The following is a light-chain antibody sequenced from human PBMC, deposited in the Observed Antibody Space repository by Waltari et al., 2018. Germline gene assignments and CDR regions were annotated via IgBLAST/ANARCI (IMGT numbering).Light chain of an antibody. J-gene: IGLJ3*02. CDR2: GNNPLPRTPPKRPSVGND. CDR1: SSNIGAGFD. Sequence: QSVLTQPPSVSGAPGQRVTISCTGSSSNIGAGFDVHWYQQLPGTAPKLLIFGNNPLPRTPPKRPSVGNDNRPSGVPGRCPGSKAGTSASLAITGLQAEDEADYSCQSYDNSLGLWVFGGGTKVTVL. CDR3: QSYDNSLGLWV. V-gene: IGLV1-40*01.